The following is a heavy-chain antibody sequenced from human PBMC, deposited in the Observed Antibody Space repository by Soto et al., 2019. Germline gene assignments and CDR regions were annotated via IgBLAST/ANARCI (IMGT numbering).Heavy chain of an antibody. D-gene: IGHD3-10*01. J-gene: IGHJ3*02. Sequence: EVQLVESGGGLVQPGRSLRLSCAASGFTFDDYAMHWVRQAPGKGLEWVSGISWNSGSTGYADSVKGRFTISRDNAKNSLYLQMNSLRAEDTALYYCAKDMRYYGSGSYHAFDIWGQGTMVTVSS. CDR2: ISWNSGST. CDR3: AKDMRYYGSGSYHAFDI. CDR1: GFTFDDYA. V-gene: IGHV3-9*01.